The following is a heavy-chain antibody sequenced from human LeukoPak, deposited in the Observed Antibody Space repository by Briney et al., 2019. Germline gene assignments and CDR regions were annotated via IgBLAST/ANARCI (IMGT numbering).Heavy chain of an antibody. CDR1: GFTFSSYS. D-gene: IGHD1-26*01. V-gene: IGHV3-48*02. CDR2: ITASGTAM. J-gene: IGHJ4*02. CDR3: ASSGSYRFDY. Sequence: GGSLRLSCAASGFTFSSYSMDWVRQAPRKGLEWVSHITASGTAMFYADSVKGRFTISRDNAKNSLYLQMNSLRDEDTAVYYCASSGSYRFDYWGQGTLVTVSS.